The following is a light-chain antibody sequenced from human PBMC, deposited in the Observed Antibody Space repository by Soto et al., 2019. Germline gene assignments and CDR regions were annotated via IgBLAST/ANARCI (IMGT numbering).Light chain of an antibody. V-gene: IGLV2-11*01. J-gene: IGLJ1*01. CDR2: DVS. Sequence: QSALTQPRSVSGSPGQSVTISCTGTSSDVGGYNYVSWYQQHPGKAPKLMIYDVSKRPSGVPDRFSGSKSGNTASLTISGLQAEYVADYYCCSYAGSYTHYVFGTGTKLTVL. CDR1: SSDVGGYNY. CDR3: CSYAGSYTHYV.